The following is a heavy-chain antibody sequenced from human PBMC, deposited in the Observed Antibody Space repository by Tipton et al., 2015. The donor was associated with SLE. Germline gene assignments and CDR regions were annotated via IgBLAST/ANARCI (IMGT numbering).Heavy chain of an antibody. CDR1: GYTFTSST. J-gene: IGHJ1*01. V-gene: IGHV7-4-1*02. CDR2: INTNTGNP. Sequence: QVQLVQSGSEVKKPGASVKVSCKASGYTFTSSTMSWVRQAPGQGPEWMGWINTNTGNPTYAPGLTGRFVFSLDTSVSTAYLHISSLKAEDTAVYYCATYSSGWFFFRFLQYWGQGTLVTVSS. D-gene: IGHD6-19*01. CDR3: ATYSSGWFFFRFLQY.